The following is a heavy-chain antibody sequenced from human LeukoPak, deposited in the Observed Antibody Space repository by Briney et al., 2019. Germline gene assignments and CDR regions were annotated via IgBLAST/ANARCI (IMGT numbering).Heavy chain of an antibody. CDR2: IYISGTT. V-gene: IGHV4-4*07. CDR3: ARNEAGSGYIDY. D-gene: IGHD3-22*01. CDR1: GGSISSYY. J-gene: IGHJ4*01. Sequence: SETLSLTCTVSGGSISSYYWSWIRQPPGKGLEWIGRIYISGTTNYNSSLKSRITMSLDTSKNQLSLKLSSVTAADTAVYYCARNEAGSGYIDYWGQGTLVTVSS.